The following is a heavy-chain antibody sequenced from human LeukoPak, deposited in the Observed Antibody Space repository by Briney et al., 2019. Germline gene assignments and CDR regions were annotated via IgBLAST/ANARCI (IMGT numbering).Heavy chain of an antibody. CDR3: AKPAKTDYADY. Sequence: GGALRLSCAASGFTFSSYDMTWVRQAPGRGLEWVSSIRPSGDNTYYADSVKGRFTISRDNSKNTLYLQMNSLRAEDTALYYCAKPAKTDYADYWGQGTLVTVSS. CDR1: GFTFSSYD. J-gene: IGHJ4*02. CDR2: IRPSGDNT. D-gene: IGHD1-14*01. V-gene: IGHV3-23*01.